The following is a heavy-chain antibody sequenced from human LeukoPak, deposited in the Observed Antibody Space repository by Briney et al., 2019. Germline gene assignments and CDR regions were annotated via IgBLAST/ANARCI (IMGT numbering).Heavy chain of an antibody. V-gene: IGHV3-43*01. J-gene: IGHJ3*02. D-gene: IGHD2-8*01. CDR3: AKIAPMREIVLMVYASDAFDI. CDR1: GFTFDDYT. CDR2: ISWDGGST. Sequence: GGSLRLSCAASGFTFDDYTMHWVRQAPGKGLEWVSLISWDGGSTYYADSVKGRFTISRDNSKNTLYLQMNSLRAGDTAVYYCAKIAPMREIVLMVYASDAFDIWGQGTMVTVSS.